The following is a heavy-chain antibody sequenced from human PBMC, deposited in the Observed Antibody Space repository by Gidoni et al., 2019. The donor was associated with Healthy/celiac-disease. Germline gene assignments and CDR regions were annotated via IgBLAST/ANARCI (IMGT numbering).Heavy chain of an antibody. CDR3: ARVGILRIDYYGSSRYFDY. CDR2: IKQDGSEK. Sequence: EVQLVESGGGLVQPGGSLRLSCAASGFTFSSYWMSWVRQAPGKGLEWVANIKQDGSEKYYVDSVKGRFTTSRDNAKNSLYLQMNSLRAEDTAVYYCARVGILRIDYYGSSRYFDYWGQGTLVTVSS. J-gene: IGHJ4*02. CDR1: GFTFSSYW. V-gene: IGHV3-7*03. D-gene: IGHD3-10*01.